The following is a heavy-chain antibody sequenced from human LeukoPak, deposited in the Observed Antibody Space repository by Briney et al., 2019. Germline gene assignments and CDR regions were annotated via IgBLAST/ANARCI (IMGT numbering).Heavy chain of an antibody. V-gene: IGHV3-30*03. J-gene: IGHJ4*02. CDR3: AIDNAGSGRAFDN. CDR2: LLSVGVNK. CDR1: GFTFSNNG. Sequence: GRSLRLSCAVPGFTFSNNGVHCVRPAPDKGLGWVALLLSVGVNKHYTHSVKGRVIISTDNSINTRYLQMSRLREQETAVCYSAIDNAGSGRAFDNWGQGTLVGVSS. D-gene: IGHD2-15*01.